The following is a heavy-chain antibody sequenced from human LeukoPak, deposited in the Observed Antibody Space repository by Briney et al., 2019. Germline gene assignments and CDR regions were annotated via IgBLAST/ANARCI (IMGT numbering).Heavy chain of an antibody. CDR2: ISYDGSNK. V-gene: IGHV3-30*18. D-gene: IGHD3-3*01. CDR1: GFTFSSYG. J-gene: IGHJ6*02. Sequence: GGSLRLSCAASGFTFSSYGMHWVRQAPGKGLEWVAVISYDGSNKYYADSVKGRFTISRDNSKNTLYLQVNSLRAEDTAVYYCAKDWRLDVWGQGTTVTVSS. CDR3: AKDWRLDV.